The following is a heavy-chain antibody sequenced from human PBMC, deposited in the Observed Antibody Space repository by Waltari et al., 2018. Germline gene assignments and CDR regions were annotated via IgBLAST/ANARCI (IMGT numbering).Heavy chain of an antibody. Sequence: QVQLQESGPGLVKPSETLSLTCTVSGGSISSYYWSWIRQPAGKGLEWIGRIYTSGSTTHNPSLKSRVTMSGDTSKNQFSLKLSSVTAADTAVYYCARDGRFPYYYYYMDVWGKGTTVTISS. CDR2: IYTSGST. V-gene: IGHV4-4*07. CDR3: ARDGRFPYYYYYMDV. D-gene: IGHD3-3*01. CDR1: GGSISSYY. J-gene: IGHJ6*03.